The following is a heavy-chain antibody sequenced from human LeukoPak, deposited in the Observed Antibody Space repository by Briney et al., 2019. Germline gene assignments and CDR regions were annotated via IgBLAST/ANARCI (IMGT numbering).Heavy chain of an antibody. J-gene: IGHJ3*02. CDR1: GGSFSGYY. CDR3: ARGRGHNAFDI. V-gene: IGHV4-34*01. D-gene: IGHD5-18*01. CDR2: INHSGST. Sequence: PSETLSLTCAVYGGSFSGYYWSWIRQPPGKGLEWIGEINHSGSTNYNPSLRSRVTISVDTSKNQFSLQLNSVTAADTAVYFCARGRGHNAFDIWGHGTLVTVSS.